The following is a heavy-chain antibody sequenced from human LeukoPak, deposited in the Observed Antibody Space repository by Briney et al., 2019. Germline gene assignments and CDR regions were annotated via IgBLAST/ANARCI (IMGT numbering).Heavy chain of an antibody. CDR3: ARDEGQWLDGFLNY. V-gene: IGHV3-30-3*01. D-gene: IGHD6-19*01. J-gene: IGHJ4*02. Sequence: GGSLRLSCAASGFTFSSYAMHWVRQAPGKGLEWVAVISYDGSNKYYADSVKGRFTISRDNSKNTLYLQMNSLRAEDTAVYYCARDEGQWLDGFLNYWGQGTLVIVSS. CDR2: ISYDGSNK. CDR1: GFTFSSYA.